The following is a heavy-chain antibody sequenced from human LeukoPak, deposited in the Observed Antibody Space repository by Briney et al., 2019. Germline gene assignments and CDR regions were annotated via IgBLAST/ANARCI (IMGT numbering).Heavy chain of an antibody. CDR2: IIPILGIA. Sequence: GASVKVSCKASGGTFSSYAISWVRQAPGQGLEWMGRIIPILGIANYAQKFQGRVTITADKSTSTAYMELSSLRSEDTAVYYCARDPGLAVAGTEPDVTDLDYWGQGTLVTVSS. CDR1: GGTFSSYA. CDR3: ARDPGLAVAGTEPDVTDLDY. D-gene: IGHD6-19*01. J-gene: IGHJ4*02. V-gene: IGHV1-69*04.